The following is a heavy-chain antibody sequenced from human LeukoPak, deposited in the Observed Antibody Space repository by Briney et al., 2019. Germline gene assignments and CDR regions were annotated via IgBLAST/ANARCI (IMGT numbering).Heavy chain of an antibody. Sequence: SETLSLTCTVSGDSISRYYWSWIRQPPGKGLEWIGYIYYSGRTSYNPSLKSRVTISVDSSKNQFSLKLSSVTAADTAVYYCVRAKGDYWGQGTLVTVSP. V-gene: IGHV4-59*08. CDR1: GDSISRYY. CDR3: VRAKGDY. J-gene: IGHJ4*02. CDR2: IYYSGRT. D-gene: IGHD4/OR15-4a*01.